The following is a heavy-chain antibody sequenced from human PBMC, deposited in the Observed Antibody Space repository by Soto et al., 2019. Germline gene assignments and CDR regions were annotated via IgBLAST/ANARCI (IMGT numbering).Heavy chain of an antibody. J-gene: IGHJ6*03. V-gene: IGHV1-69*08. CDR2: IIPILGIA. CDR1: GGTFSSYT. Sequence: QVQLVQSGAEVKKPGSSVKVSCKASGGTFSSYTISWVRQAPGQGLEWMGRIIPILGIANYAQKFQGRVTITADKSTSTAYMELRSLRSEDTAVYYCARDSNYYYDMDVWGKGTTVTVSS. CDR3: ARDSNYYYDMDV.